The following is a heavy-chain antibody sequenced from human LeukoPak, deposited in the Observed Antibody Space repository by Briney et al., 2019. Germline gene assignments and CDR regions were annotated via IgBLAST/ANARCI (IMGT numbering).Heavy chain of an antibody. V-gene: IGHV3-74*01. CDR2: INSDGSST. J-gene: IGHJ4*02. CDR3: ARGRGYCSGGSCYLDY. Sequence: GGSLRLSCAASGFTFSSYGVHWVRQAPGKGLVWVSRINSDGSSTTYADSVKGRFTISRDNAKNTLYLQMNSLRAEDTAVYYCARGRGYCSGGSCYLDYWGQGTLVTVSS. CDR1: GFTFSSYG. D-gene: IGHD2-15*01.